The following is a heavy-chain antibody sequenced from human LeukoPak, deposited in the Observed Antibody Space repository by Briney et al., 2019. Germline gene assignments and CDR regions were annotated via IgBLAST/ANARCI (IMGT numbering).Heavy chain of an antibody. V-gene: IGHV1-24*01. CDR3: ATDSVGSGTYGMDV. CDR1: GYTLTELS. CDR2: FDPEDGET. Sequence: ASVKVSCKVSGYTLTELSMHWVRQAPGKGLEWMGGFDPEDGETIYAQKFQGRVTMTEDTSTDTAYMELSSLRSEDTAVYYCATDSVGSGTYGMDVRGQGTTVTVSS. J-gene: IGHJ6*02. D-gene: IGHD1-1*01.